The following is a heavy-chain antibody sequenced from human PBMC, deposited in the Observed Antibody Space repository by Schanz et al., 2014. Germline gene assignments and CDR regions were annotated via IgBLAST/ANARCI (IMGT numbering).Heavy chain of an antibody. V-gene: IGHV3-30*02. Sequence: VQLVESGGGVVQPGGSLRLSCAASGFTFTNLGMHWVRRAPGKGLEWVAFIRYDGSNQYYADSVKGRFTISRENSKNSLYLQMNSLRAEDTAVYYCARDKGGYYPFDYWGQGSLVTVSS. CDR2: IRYDGSNQ. CDR3: ARDKGGYYPFDY. J-gene: IGHJ4*02. CDR1: GFTFTNLG. D-gene: IGHD3-22*01.